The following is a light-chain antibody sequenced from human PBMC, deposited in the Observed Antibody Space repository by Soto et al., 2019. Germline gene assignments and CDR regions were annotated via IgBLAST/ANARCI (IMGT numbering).Light chain of an antibody. J-gene: IGKJ1*01. CDR3: QHYNCYSEA. V-gene: IGKV1-5*03. Sequence: DIQMTQSPSTLSAAVGYRVTITCRANKSSSSWLAWYQQKPGKARKLLIYKASTLKSGVPSRFSGSGSGAEFTLTISSLQPDDFATYYCQHYNCYSEAFGQGTKVDIK. CDR2: KAS. CDR1: KSSSSW.